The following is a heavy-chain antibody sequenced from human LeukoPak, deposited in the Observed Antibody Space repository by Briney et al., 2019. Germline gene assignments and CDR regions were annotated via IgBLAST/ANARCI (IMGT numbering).Heavy chain of an antibody. Sequence: GGSLRLSCAASGFTFSSYGMHWVRQAPGKGLEWVAVIWYDGSNKYYADSVKGRFTISRDNSKNTLYLQMNSLRAEDTAVYYCARDWDYYDSSGYFGYWGQGTLVTVSS. CDR1: GFTFSSYG. CDR3: ARDWDYYDSSGYFGY. V-gene: IGHV3-33*08. CDR2: IWYDGSNK. D-gene: IGHD3-22*01. J-gene: IGHJ4*02.